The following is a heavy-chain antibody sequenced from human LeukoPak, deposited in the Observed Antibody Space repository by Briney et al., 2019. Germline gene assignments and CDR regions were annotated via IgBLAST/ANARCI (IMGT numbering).Heavy chain of an antibody. CDR2: MNPNSGNT. V-gene: IGHV1-8*01. Sequence: ASVKVSCKASGYTLTSYDINWVRQATGQGLEWMGWMNPNSGNTGYAQKFQGRVTMTRDTSISTAYMELSRLRSDDTAVYYCAREIAAAGTDYWGQGTLVTVSS. CDR3: AREIAAAGTDY. CDR1: GYTLTSYD. D-gene: IGHD6-13*01. J-gene: IGHJ4*02.